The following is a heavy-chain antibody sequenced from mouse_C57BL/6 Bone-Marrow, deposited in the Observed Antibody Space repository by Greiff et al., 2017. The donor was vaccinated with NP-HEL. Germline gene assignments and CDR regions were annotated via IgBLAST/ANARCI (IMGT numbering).Heavy chain of an antibody. CDR1: GYTFTSYW. J-gene: IGHJ1*03. CDR2: INPSNGGT. Sequence: ASGYTFTSYWMHWVKQRPGQGLEWIGNINPSNGGTNYNEKFKSKATLTVDKSSSTAYMQLSSLTSEDSAVYYCAGDSNWWYFDVWGTGTTVTVSS. D-gene: IGHD2-5*01. V-gene: IGHV1-53*01. CDR3: AGDSNWWYFDV.